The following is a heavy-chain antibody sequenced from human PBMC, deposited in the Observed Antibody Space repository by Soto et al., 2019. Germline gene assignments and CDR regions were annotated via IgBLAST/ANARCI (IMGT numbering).Heavy chain of an antibody. V-gene: IGHV3-23*01. CDR2: ISGSGGST. CDR3: AKGPALLYYYYMDV. D-gene: IGHD1-26*01. Sequence: GGSLRLSCAASGFTFSSYAMSWVRQAPGKGLEWVSAISGSGGSTYYADSVKGRFTISRDNSKNTLYLQMNSLGAEDTAVYYCAKGPALLYYYYMDVWGKGTTVTVSS. J-gene: IGHJ6*03. CDR1: GFTFSSYA.